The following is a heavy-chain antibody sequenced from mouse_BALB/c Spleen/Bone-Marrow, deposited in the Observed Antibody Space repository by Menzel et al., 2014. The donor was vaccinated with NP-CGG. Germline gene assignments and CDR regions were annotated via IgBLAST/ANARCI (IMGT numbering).Heavy chain of an antibody. CDR1: GYAFTNYL. Sequence: QKSGAELVRPGTSVKVSCKASGYAFTNYLIEWVKQRPGQGLEWIGVINPGSGGTNYNEKFKGKATLTADKSSSTAYMQLSSLTCDDSAVCFCARSRTGFAYWGQFFLVTVSA. V-gene: IGHV1-54*03. CDR2: INPGSGGT. CDR3: ARSRTGFAY. J-gene: IGHJ3*01.